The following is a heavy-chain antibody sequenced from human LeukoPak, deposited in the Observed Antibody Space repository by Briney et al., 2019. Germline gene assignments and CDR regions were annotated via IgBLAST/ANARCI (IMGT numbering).Heavy chain of an antibody. CDR3: ARNYDFWSGYYEEEGFDY. V-gene: IGHV4-59*12. CDR1: GGSISSYY. J-gene: IGHJ4*02. CDR2: INYRGST. D-gene: IGHD3-3*01. Sequence: SETLSLTCTVSGGSISSYYWSWIRQPPGKGLESTGYINYRGSTNYNPSLKSRVTISVDTSKNQFSLKLSSVTAADTAVYYCARNYDFWSGYYEEEGFDYWGQGTLVTVSS.